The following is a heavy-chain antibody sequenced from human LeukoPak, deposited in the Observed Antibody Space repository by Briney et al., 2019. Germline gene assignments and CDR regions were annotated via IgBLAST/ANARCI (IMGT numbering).Heavy chain of an antibody. D-gene: IGHD1-26*01. CDR1: GFTFSDYY. J-gene: IGHJ4*02. V-gene: IGHV3-11*04. CDR3: ARRAMGATSFDY. Sequence: GGSLRLSCTASGFTFSDYYMTWVRQAPGKGLEWVSYISSSSNTVYYADSVKGRLTVSRDNANNSLYVQMTNLRAEDTAVYYCARRAMGATSFDYWGQGTLVTVSS. CDR2: ISSSSNTV.